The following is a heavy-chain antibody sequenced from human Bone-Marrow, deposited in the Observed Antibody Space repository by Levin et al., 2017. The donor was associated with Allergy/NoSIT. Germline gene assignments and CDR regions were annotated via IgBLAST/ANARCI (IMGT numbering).Heavy chain of an antibody. D-gene: IGHD3-3*01. V-gene: IGHV4-34*01. Sequence: SETLSLTCAVYGGSFSGYYWSWIRQPPGKGLEWIGEINHSGSTNYNPSLKSRVTISVDTSKNQFSLKLSSVTAADTAVYYCARGRPPLRFLEWSPFDYWGQGTLVTVSS. J-gene: IGHJ4*02. CDR1: GGSFSGYY. CDR3: ARGRPPLRFLEWSPFDY. CDR2: INHSGST.